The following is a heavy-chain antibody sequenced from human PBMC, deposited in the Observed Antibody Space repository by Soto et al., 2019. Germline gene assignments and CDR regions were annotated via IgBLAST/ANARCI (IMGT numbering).Heavy chain of an antibody. CDR3: ARTEGYCSSTSCYTHYYYGMDV. CDR1: GFTFSSYS. J-gene: IGHJ6*02. D-gene: IGHD2-2*02. Sequence: ESGGGLVKPGGSLRLSCAASGFTFSSYSMNWVRQAPGKGLEWVSSISSSSSYIYYADSVKGRFTISRDNAKNSLYLQMNSLRAEDTAVYYCARTEGYCSSTSCYTHYYYGMDVWGQGTTVTVSS. V-gene: IGHV3-21*01. CDR2: ISSSSSYI.